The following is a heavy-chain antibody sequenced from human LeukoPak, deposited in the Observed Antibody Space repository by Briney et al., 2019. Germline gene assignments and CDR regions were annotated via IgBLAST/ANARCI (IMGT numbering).Heavy chain of an antibody. CDR1: GFTFSSYW. CDR3: ARDEYYDFWSGFYYYYGMDV. CDR2: IKQDGSEK. Sequence: GGSLRLSCAASGFTFSSYWMSWVRQAPGKGLEWVANIKQDGSEKYYVDSVKGRFTISRDNAKNSLYLQMNSLRAEDTAAYYCARDEYYDFWSGFYYYYGMDVWGQGTTVTVSS. V-gene: IGHV3-7*01. J-gene: IGHJ6*02. D-gene: IGHD3-3*01.